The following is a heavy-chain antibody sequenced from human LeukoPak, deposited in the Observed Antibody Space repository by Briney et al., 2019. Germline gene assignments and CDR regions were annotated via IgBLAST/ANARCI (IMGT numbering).Heavy chain of an antibody. CDR2: INPRSGST. J-gene: IGHJ4*02. Sequence: ASVKVSCKASGYTFTSYYMHWVRQAPRQGLEWMGIINPRSGSTSYAQRFQGRVTMTRDTSTSTVYMELSSLRSEDTAVYYCARGSFGSGSYYTFDYWGQGTLVTVSS. CDR3: ARGSFGSGSYYTFDY. D-gene: IGHD3-10*01. CDR1: GYTFTSYY. V-gene: IGHV1-46*01.